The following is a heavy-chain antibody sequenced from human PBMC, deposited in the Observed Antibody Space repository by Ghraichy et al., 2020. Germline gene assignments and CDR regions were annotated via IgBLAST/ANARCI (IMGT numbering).Heavy chain of an antibody. Sequence: SETLSLTCAVYGGSFSGYYWSRIRQPPGKGLEWIGEINHSGSTNYNPSLKSRVTISVDTSKNQFSLKLSSVTAADTAVYYCARGTVTTFGVVIIPLAYWGPGTLFTVSS. CDR3: ARGTVTTFGVVIIPLAY. CDR2: INHSGST. V-gene: IGHV4-34*01. J-gene: IGHJ4*02. D-gene: IGHD3-3*01. CDR1: GGSFSGYY.